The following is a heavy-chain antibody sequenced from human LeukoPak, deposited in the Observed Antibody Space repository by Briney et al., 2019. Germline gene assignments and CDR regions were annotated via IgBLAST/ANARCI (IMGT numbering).Heavy chain of an antibody. V-gene: IGHV4-59*08. J-gene: IGHJ2*01. Sequence: SETLSLTCTVSGGSIRSYYWSWIRQPPGKGLEGIGYIYYSGSTNYNPSLKSRVTISVDTSKNQFSLKLSSVTAADTAVYYCARVRRYDNYWYFDLWGRGTLVTVSS. D-gene: IGHD3-22*01. CDR3: ARVRRYDNYWYFDL. CDR2: IYYSGST. CDR1: GGSIRSYY.